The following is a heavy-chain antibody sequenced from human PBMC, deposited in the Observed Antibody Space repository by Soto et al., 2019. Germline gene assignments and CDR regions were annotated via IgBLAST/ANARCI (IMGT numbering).Heavy chain of an antibody. CDR3: ARGVGSGSYYNQYNWFDP. D-gene: IGHD3-10*01. CDR2: INANSGGT. Sequence: ASVKVSCKASGYTFTSYTMHWVRQAPGQRPEWMGWINANSGGTKYSQKIQGWVTMTRDTSTSTAYMELRSLRSDDTAVYYCARGVGSGSYYNQYNWFDPWGQGTLVTVSS. CDR1: GYTFTSYT. J-gene: IGHJ5*02. V-gene: IGHV1-2*04.